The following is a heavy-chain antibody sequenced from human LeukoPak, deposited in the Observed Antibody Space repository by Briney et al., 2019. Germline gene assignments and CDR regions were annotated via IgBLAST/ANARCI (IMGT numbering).Heavy chain of an antibody. V-gene: IGHV3-23*01. J-gene: IGHJ4*02. CDR1: GFTFSSHA. CDR2: ISGSGGST. Sequence: GGSLRLSCAASGFTFSSHAMSGVRQAPGKGLEGVSAISGSGGSTYYADSVKGRFTISRDKSKNTLYLQMNSLRAEDTAVYYCAKGLAVAGHFDYWGQGTLVTVSS. D-gene: IGHD6-19*01. CDR3: AKGLAVAGHFDY.